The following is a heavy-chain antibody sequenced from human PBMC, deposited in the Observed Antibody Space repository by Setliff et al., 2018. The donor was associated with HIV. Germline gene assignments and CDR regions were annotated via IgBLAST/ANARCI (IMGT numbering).Heavy chain of an antibody. J-gene: IGHJ3*01. Sequence: SETLSLTCTVSGDSINTDGLYWTWIRQHPATGLEWIGYIHYNGITYYNPSLESRVSISVDLSKNQFSLKLNSVTVADTAIYYCAREAPRYASGAFDFWGQGTMVTVSS. V-gene: IGHV4-31*03. CDR2: IHYNGIT. CDR1: GDSINTDGLY. D-gene: IGHD3-10*01. CDR3: AREAPRYASGAFDF.